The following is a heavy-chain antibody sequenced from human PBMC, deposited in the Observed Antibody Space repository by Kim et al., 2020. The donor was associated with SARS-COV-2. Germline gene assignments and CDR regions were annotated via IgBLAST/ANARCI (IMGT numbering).Heavy chain of an antibody. CDR3: AKAPRITMVRGVIIGPEFDY. Sequence: GGSLRLSCAASGFTFSSYAMSWVRQAPGKGLEWVSAISGSGGSTYYADSVKGRFTISRDNSKNTLYLQMNSLRAEDTAVYYCAKAPRITMVRGVIIGPEFDYWGQGTLVTVSS. V-gene: IGHV3-23*01. CDR2: ISGSGGST. D-gene: IGHD3-10*01. J-gene: IGHJ4*02. CDR1: GFTFSSYA.